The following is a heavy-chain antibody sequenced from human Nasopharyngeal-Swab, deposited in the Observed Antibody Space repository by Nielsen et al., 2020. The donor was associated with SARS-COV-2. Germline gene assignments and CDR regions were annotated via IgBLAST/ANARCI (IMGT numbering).Heavy chain of an antibody. CDR3: AKDIRGDYWYFDL. V-gene: IGHV3-9*01. D-gene: IGHD2-21*01. CDR2: ISWNSGSI. Sequence: SLKISCAASGFTFDDYAMHWVRQAPGKGLGWVSGISWNSGSIGYADSVKGRFTISRDNAKNSLYLQMNSLRAEDTALYYCAKDIRGDYWYFDLWGRGTLVTVSS. CDR1: GFTFDDYA. J-gene: IGHJ2*01.